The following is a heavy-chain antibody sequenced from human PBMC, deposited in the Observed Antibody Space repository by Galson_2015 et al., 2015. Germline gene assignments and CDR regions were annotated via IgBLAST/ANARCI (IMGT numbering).Heavy chain of an antibody. CDR3: AKDVLLWFGELSYPDY. CDR2: ISGSGGST. CDR1: GFTFSSYG. Sequence: SLRLSCAAPGFTFSSYGMHWVRQAPGKGLEWVSAISGSGGSTYYADSVKGRFTISRDNSKNTLYLQMNSLRAEDTAVYYCAKDVLLWFGELSYPDYWGQGTLVTVSS. J-gene: IGHJ4*02. V-gene: IGHV3-23*01. D-gene: IGHD3-10*01.